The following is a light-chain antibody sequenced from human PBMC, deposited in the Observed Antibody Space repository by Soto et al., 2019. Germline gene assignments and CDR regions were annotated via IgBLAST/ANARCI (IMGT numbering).Light chain of an antibody. J-gene: IGLJ2*01. CDR1: SGHSNYI. V-gene: IGLV4-60*03. Sequence: QSVLTQSSSASASLGSSVKLTCTLSSGHSNYIIAWHQQQPGKAPRYLMKVEGTGGYNKGSGVPDRFSGSSSGAARYLTISNLQSEDEADYYCCSYAGGYILLFGGGTKLTVL. CDR3: CSYAGGYILL. CDR2: VEGTGGY.